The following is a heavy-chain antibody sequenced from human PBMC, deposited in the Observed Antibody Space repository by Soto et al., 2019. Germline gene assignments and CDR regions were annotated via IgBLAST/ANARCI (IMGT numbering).Heavy chain of an antibody. J-gene: IGHJ4*02. CDR2: ISSGSSYI. CDR1: GFTFSSYS. CDR3: ALDRTYDYDSNVHSV. V-gene: IGHV3-21*04. D-gene: IGHD4-17*01. Sequence: GSLRLSCAASGFTFSSYSMNWVRQAPGKGLEWVSSISSGSSYINYADSVKGRFTISRDNAENSLYLEMSSLRVEDTAVYYCALDRTYDYDSNVHSVWGQGTLVTGSS.